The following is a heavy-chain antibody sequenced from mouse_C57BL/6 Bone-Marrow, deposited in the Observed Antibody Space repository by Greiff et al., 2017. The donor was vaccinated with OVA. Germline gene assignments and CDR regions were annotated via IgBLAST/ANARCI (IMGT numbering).Heavy chain of an antibody. Sequence: EVKLMESGGGLVKPGGSLKLSCAASGFTFSSYTMSWVRQTPEKRLGWVATISGGGGNTYYPDSVKGRFTISRDNAKNTLYLQMSSLRSEDTALYYCARHPGAFAYWGQGTLVTVSA. J-gene: IGHJ3*01. V-gene: IGHV5-9*01. CDR2: ISGGGGNT. CDR3: ARHPGAFAY. D-gene: IGHD4-1*01. CDR1: GFTFSSYT.